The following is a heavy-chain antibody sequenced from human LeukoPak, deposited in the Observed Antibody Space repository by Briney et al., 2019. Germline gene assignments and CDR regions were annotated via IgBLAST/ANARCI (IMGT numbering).Heavy chain of an antibody. J-gene: IGHJ4*02. Sequence: PSETLSLTCAVYGGSFSVYYWSWIRQPPGKWLGWIGEINHSGSTNYNPSRKSRFTISVDTSKNQFSLKLSSVTAADTAVYYCASIVGATWGGVVEFWGQGTLVTVSS. D-gene: IGHD1-26*01. CDR1: GGSFSVYY. CDR3: ASIVGATWGGVVEF. CDR2: INHSGST. V-gene: IGHV4-34*01.